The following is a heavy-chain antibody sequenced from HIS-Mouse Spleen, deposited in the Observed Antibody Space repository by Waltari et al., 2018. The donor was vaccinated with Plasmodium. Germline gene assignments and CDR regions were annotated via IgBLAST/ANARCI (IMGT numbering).Heavy chain of an antibody. Sequence: QVQLQQWGAGLLKPSETLSLTCAVYGGYFSGSYWSWIRQPPGKGLEWIGEINHSGSTNYNPSLKSRVTISVDTSKNQFSLKLSSVTAADTAVYYCARAPIRDAFDIWGQGTMVTVSS. CDR1: GGYFSGSY. D-gene: IGHD3-9*01. J-gene: IGHJ3*02. V-gene: IGHV4-34*01. CDR3: ARAPIRDAFDI. CDR2: INHSGST.